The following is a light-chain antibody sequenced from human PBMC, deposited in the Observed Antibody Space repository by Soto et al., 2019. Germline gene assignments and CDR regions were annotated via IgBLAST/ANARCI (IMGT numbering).Light chain of an antibody. CDR2: DAS. CDR1: QSVSSY. J-gene: IGKJ2*01. CDR3: QQRSNWPRT. Sequence: EIVLTQSPATLSLSPGERATLSCRASQSVSSYLGWYQQKPGQAPRLLIYDASNRDTGILARFSGSGSGTDFTLTISSLEPEDFAVYYCQQRSNWPRTFGQGTKLEIK. V-gene: IGKV3-11*01.